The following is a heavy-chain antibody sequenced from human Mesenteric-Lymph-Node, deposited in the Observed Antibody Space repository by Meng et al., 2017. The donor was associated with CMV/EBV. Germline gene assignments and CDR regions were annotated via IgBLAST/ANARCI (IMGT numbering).Heavy chain of an antibody. J-gene: IGHJ4*02. V-gene: IGHV7-4-1*02. D-gene: IGHD5-12*01. CDR1: GYTFTSYA. CDR3: ARTGGRGYSGYDLDY. CDR2: INTNTGNP. Sequence: SGYTFTSYAMNWVRQAPGQGLEWMGWINTNTGNPTYAQGFTGRFVFSLDTSVSTAYLQISSLKAEDTAVYYCARTGGRGYSGYDLDYWGQGTLVTVSS.